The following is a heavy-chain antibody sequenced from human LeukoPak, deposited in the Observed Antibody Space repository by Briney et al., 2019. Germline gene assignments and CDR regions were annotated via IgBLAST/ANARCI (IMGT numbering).Heavy chain of an antibody. CDR3: ARHVGSEQRLVPFDY. Sequence: PSETLSLTCSVSGGSISSSSYYWGWIRQSPGKGLEWIGSISYGGSTYYNPSLKSRVTISVDTSKNQFSLKLSSVTAADTAVYYCARHVGSEQRLVPFDYWGQGTLVTVSS. J-gene: IGHJ4*02. CDR2: ISYGGST. D-gene: IGHD6-19*01. CDR1: GGSISSSSYY. V-gene: IGHV4-39*01.